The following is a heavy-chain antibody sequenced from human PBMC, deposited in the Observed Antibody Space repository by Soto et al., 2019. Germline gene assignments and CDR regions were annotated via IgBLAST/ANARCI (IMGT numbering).Heavy chain of an antibody. CDR3: ARAYSGSGSPKF. CDR2: INPKSGGT. D-gene: IGHD3-10*01. J-gene: IGHJ4*02. CDR1: GYTLTANY. V-gene: IGHV1-2*02. Sequence: XAVKVSCKASGYTLTANYLHWGRQAPGQGLEWMGWINPKSGGTDFAQKFQGRVIMTRDTAISTAYMELRGLRSDDTAVYYCARAYSGSGSPKFWGQRTLVTVSS.